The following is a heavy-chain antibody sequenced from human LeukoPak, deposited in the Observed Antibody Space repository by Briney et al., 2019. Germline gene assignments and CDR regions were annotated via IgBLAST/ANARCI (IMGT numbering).Heavy chain of an antibody. CDR2: INPNSGGT. V-gene: IGHV1-2*06. Sequence: GASVKVSCXASGYTFTGYYMHWVRQAPGQGLGWMGRINPNSGGTNYAQKFRGRVTMTRDTSISTAYMELSRLRSDDTAVYYCARAKDCSSTSCYLWFDPWGQGTLVTVSS. CDR3: ARAKDCSSTSCYLWFDP. J-gene: IGHJ5*02. D-gene: IGHD2-2*01. CDR1: GYTFTGYY.